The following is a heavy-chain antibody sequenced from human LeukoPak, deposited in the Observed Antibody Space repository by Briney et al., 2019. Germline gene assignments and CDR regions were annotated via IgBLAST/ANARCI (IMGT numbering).Heavy chain of an antibody. J-gene: IGHJ4*02. CDR3: TRDANDFSPRYYFDY. V-gene: IGHV3-30*03. CDR1: GFIFYNYA. Sequence: GGSLRLSCATSGFIFYNYAMNWVRQAPGKGLEWVAIISYDGTKQFYADSVKGRFTISRDDSRNTLYLQMNSLRPEDTAVYYCTRDANDFSPRYYFDYWGQGTLVTVSS. D-gene: IGHD3-3*01. CDR2: ISYDGTKQ.